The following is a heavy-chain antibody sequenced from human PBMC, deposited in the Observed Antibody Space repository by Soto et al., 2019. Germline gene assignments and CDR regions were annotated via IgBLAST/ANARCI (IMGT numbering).Heavy chain of an antibody. Sequence: ASVKVSCKASGYTFTGYYMHWVRQAPGQGLEWMGWINPNSGGTNYAQKFQGRVTMTRDTSISTAYMELSRLRSDDTAVYYCAKQSTGYSRDFDYWGQGTLVTVSS. CDR2: INPNSGGT. J-gene: IGHJ4*02. CDR3: AKQSTGYSRDFDY. V-gene: IGHV1-2*02. D-gene: IGHD6-13*01. CDR1: GYTFTGYY.